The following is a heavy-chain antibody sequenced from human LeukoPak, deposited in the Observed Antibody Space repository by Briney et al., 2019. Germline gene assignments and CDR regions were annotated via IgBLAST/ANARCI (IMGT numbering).Heavy chain of an antibody. CDR3: VGGDDYPWGKPDC. V-gene: IGHV4-34*01. CDR1: GGSLSDYY. J-gene: IGHJ4*02. D-gene: IGHD3-16*01. Sequence: SETLSLTCAVSGGSLSDYYWSWIRQSPGKGLEWIGEINHSGYTIYNPSLKTRVTISLDTSKSQFSLNLKSVTAADTAVYYCVGGDDYPWGKPDCWGQGTQVTVAS. CDR2: INHSGYT.